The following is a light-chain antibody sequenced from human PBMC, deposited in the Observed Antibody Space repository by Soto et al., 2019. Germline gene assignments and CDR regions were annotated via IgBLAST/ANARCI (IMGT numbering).Light chain of an antibody. V-gene: IGLV1-40*01. CDR1: SSNIGAGYD. J-gene: IGLJ2*01. CDR3: QSYDSSLSAVV. CDR2: GNS. Sequence: VLTQPPSVSGAPGQRVTISCTGSSSNIGAGYDVHWYQQLPGTAPKLLIYGNSNRPSGVPDRFSGSKSGTSASLAITGLQAEDEADYYCQSYDSSLSAVVFGGGTKVTVL.